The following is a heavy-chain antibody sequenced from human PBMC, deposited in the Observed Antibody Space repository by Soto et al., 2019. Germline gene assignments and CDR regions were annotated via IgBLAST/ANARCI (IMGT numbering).Heavy chain of an antibody. CDR3: ATSFGSGSRAFDY. Sequence: QVQLVQSGAEVKKPGSSVKVSCKASGDTFNFYTINWVRQAPGLGLEWMGRFNPILSFSNSALKFQGRVTLTADKSTSTAYMVLSSLRSEDTAIYYCATSFGSGSRAFDYWGQGALVTV. J-gene: IGHJ4*02. CDR2: FNPILSFS. V-gene: IGHV1-69*02. CDR1: GDTFNFYT. D-gene: IGHD3-10*01.